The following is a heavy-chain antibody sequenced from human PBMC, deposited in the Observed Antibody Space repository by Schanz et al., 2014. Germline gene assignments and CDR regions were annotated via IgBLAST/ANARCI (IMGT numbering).Heavy chain of an antibody. Sequence: QVQLVQSGAEVKKPGASVKVSCKASGYTFTSYGINWVRQAPGQGLEWMGRIIPSLGLAKYEQKFQDKVTITADTSTTTAYMDVSSLRSEDTAVYYCASSGAGYSSSWDFDYWGQGTLVTVSS. CDR3: ASSGAGYSSSWDFDY. CDR1: GYTFTSYG. CDR2: IIPSLGLA. V-gene: IGHV1-69*04. D-gene: IGHD6-13*01. J-gene: IGHJ4*02.